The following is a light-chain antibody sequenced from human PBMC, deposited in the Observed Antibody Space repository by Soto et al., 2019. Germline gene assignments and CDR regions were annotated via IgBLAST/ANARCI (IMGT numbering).Light chain of an antibody. Sequence: DVQMTRSPSSLSAPVGDRVTITCRASQSISSYLNWYQQKPGKAPKLLIYAASSLQSGIPSRFSGSGSGTDFTLTISSLQPEDFATYYCQQSYSTPITYGQGTRLEIK. J-gene: IGKJ5*01. V-gene: IGKV1-39*01. CDR2: AAS. CDR1: QSISSY. CDR3: QQSYSTPIT.